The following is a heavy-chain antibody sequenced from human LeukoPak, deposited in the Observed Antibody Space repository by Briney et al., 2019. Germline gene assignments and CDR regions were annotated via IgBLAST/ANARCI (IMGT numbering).Heavy chain of an antibody. CDR1: RFTFSRYA. Sequence: GGSLRLSCAASRFTFSRYAMNWVRQAPGKGLEWVSAISGSGGSTYYADSVKGRFTISRDNSKNTLYLQMNSLRVEDTAVYYCEKNPQYYYDSSGFFEYWGQGTLVTVSS. V-gene: IGHV3-23*01. CDR2: ISGSGGST. J-gene: IGHJ4*02. CDR3: EKNPQYYYDSSGFFEY. D-gene: IGHD3-22*01.